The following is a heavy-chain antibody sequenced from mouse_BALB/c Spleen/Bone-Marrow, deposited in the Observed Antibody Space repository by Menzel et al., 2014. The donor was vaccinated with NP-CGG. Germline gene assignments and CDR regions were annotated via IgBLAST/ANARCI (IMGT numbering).Heavy chain of an antibody. CDR2: ISYSGTT. Sequence: EVKLVESGPGLVKPSQSLSLTCTVTGYSITSDYAWNWIRQFPGNKLEWMGYISYSGTTDYNPSLKSRISITRDTSKNQFFLQLSSVTTEDTATYYCASYYFGTIHYYAMANWGQGTSVTVSS. V-gene: IGHV3-2*02. J-gene: IGHJ4*01. CDR3: ASYYFGTIHYYAMAN. CDR1: GYSITSDYA. D-gene: IGHD1-1*01.